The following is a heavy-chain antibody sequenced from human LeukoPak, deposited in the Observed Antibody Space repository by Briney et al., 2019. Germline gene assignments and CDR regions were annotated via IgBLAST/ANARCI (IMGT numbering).Heavy chain of an antibody. Sequence: SVKVSCKASGGTFSSYAISWVRQAPGQGLEWMGRIIPIFGTANYAQKFQGRVTITTDESSSTAYMELSSLRSEDTAVYYCARGPPAFSSVAVDYWGQGTLVTVSS. J-gene: IGHJ4*02. D-gene: IGHD6-19*01. CDR2: IIPIFGTA. V-gene: IGHV1-69*05. CDR1: GGTFSSYA. CDR3: ARGPPAFSSVAVDY.